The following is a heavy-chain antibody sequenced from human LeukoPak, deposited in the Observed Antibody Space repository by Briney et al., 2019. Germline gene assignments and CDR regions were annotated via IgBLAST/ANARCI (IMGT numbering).Heavy chain of an antibody. V-gene: IGHV3-30*02. CDR3: ARADSSSWPGEASDA. D-gene: IGHD6-13*01. J-gene: IGHJ3*01. CDR2: IRYDGSNK. Sequence: GGSLRLSCAASGFTFSSYGMHWVRQAPGKGLEWVAFIRYDGSNKYYADSVKGRFTISRDNSKNTLYLQMNSLRAEDTAVYYCARADSSSWPGEASDAWGQGTMVTVSS. CDR1: GFTFSSYG.